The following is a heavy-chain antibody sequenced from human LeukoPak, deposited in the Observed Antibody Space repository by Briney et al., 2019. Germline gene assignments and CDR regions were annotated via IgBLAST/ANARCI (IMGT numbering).Heavy chain of an antibody. CDR1: GGTFSSYA. V-gene: IGHV1-69*13. CDR2: IIPIFGTA. Sequence: PEASVKLSCKASGGTFSSYAISWVRQAPGQGLEWMGGIIPIFGTANYAQKFQGRVTITADESTSTAYMELSSLRSEDTAVYYCARVALGRRWLQTSYYYGMDVWGQGTTVTVSS. CDR3: ARVALGRRWLQTSYYYGMDV. D-gene: IGHD5-24*01. J-gene: IGHJ6*02.